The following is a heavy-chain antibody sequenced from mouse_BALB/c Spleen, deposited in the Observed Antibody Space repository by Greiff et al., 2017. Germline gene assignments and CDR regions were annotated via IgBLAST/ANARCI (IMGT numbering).Heavy chain of an antibody. V-gene: IGHV5-17*02. CDR2: ISSGSSTI. CDR3: ARVQPPSMVTFAY. J-gene: IGHJ3*01. Sequence: EVNLVESGGGLVQPGGSRKLSCAASGFTFSSFGMHWVRQAPEKGLEWVAYISSGSSTIYYADTVKGRFTISRDNPKNTLFLQMTSLRSEDTAMYYCARVQPPSMVTFAYWGQGTLVTVSA. CDR1: GFTFSSFG. D-gene: IGHD2-10*02.